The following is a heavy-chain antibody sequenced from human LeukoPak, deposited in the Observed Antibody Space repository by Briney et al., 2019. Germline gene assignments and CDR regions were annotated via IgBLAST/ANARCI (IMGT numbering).Heavy chain of an antibody. CDR1: GYTFTGYS. CDR3: ALYQSSYNNYKGAFDI. D-gene: IGHD4-11*01. Sequence: ASVKVSCKASGYTFTGYSIHWVRQAPGQGLEWMGWINPNSGATSYAQKFQGRVTMTRDTSISTAYMELSRLRSDDTAIYYCALYQSSYNNYKGAFDIWGQGTMVTVSP. J-gene: IGHJ3*02. V-gene: IGHV1-2*02. CDR2: INPNSGAT.